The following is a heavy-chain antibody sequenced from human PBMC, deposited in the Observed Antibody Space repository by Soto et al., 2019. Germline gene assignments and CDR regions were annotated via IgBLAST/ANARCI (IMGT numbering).Heavy chain of an antibody. CDR3: ARDLVSGSDFWRAYNGGYFDY. CDR2: ISPYNGNT. D-gene: IGHD3-3*01. Sequence: XSVKGSCKASGYTFRNYGITWVRQAPGQGLEWMAWISPYNGNTNYAQDLQGRVTMTTDTSTSTAYMELRSLTSEDTAMYYCARDLVSGSDFWRAYNGGYFDYWRQGHLVTVSS. CDR1: GYTFRNYG. V-gene: IGHV1-18*01. J-gene: IGHJ4*02.